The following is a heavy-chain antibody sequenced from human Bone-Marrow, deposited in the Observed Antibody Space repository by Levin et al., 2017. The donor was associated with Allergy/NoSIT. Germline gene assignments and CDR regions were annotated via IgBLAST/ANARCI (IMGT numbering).Heavy chain of an antibody. J-gene: IGHJ4*02. CDR1: GYSFNSYW. CDR3: ARQGQRYSYAGY. CDR2: IFPGDSDT. Sequence: AASVKVSCKGSGYSFNSYWIGWVRQMPGKGLEWMGIIFPGDSDTRYSPSFQGQVTISTYSSIRTAYLQWSSLKASDTAMYYCARQGQRYSYAGYWGQGTLVTVSS. D-gene: IGHD5-18*01. V-gene: IGHV5-51*01.